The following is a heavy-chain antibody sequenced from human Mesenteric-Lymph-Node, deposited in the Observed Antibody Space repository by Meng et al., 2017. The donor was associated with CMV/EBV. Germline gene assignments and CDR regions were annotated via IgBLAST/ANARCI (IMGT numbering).Heavy chain of an antibody. V-gene: IGHV3-21*01. Sequence: GESLRISCAASGFTFSRYSMNWVRQAPGKGLEWVSSISSSSSYIYYADSVKVRSTISRENAKNSLYLQMNSLRAEEKAVYYCARDFTYTWNVRLSDYWGQGTLVTVSS. CDR3: ARDFTYTWNVRLSDY. D-gene: IGHD1-20*01. CDR2: ISSSSSYI. CDR1: GFTFSRYS. J-gene: IGHJ4*02.